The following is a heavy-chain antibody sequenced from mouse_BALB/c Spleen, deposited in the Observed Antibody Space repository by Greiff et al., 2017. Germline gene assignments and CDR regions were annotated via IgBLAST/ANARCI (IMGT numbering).Heavy chain of an antibody. CDR3: ARGGYGNYAIDY. J-gene: IGHJ4*01. CDR1: GYAFTNYL. V-gene: IGHV1-54*01. CDR2: INPGSGGT. D-gene: IGHD2-10*02. Sequence: QVQLQQSGAELVRPRTSVKVSCKASGYAFTNYLIEWVKQRPGQGLEWIGVINPGSGGTNYNEKFKGKATLTADKSSSTAYMQLSSLTSDDSAVYFCARGGYGNYAIDYWGQGTSVTVSS.